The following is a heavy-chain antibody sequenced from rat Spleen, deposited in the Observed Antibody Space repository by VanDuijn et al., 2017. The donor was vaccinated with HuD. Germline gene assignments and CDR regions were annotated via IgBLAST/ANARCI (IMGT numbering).Heavy chain of an antibody. Sequence: EVQLVEYGGGLVQPGGSLQLSCAASGLNFSKYGMVWVRQTPTKGLEWVTSITSSGGYTYYRDSVRGRFTVSRDNAKSILYLQMASLGSEDTATYYCTVPPDYWGQGVMVTVSS. J-gene: IGHJ2*01. D-gene: IGHD1-11*01. CDR2: ITSSGGYT. CDR1: GLNFSKYG. CDR3: TVPPDY. V-gene: IGHV5-27*01.